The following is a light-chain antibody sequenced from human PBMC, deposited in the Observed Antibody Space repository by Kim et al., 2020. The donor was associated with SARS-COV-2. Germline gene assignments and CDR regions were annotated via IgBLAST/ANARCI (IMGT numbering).Light chain of an antibody. CDR3: ETWDSNTHWV. CDR2: LEGSGSY. V-gene: IGLV4-60*03. Sequence: QPVLTQSSSASASLGSSVKLTCTLSSRHSSYIIAWHQQQPGKAPRYLMKLEGSGSYNKGSGVPDRFSGSSSGADRYLTISNLQSEDEADYYCETWDSNTHWVFGGGTKLTVL. J-gene: IGLJ3*02. CDR1: SRHSSYI.